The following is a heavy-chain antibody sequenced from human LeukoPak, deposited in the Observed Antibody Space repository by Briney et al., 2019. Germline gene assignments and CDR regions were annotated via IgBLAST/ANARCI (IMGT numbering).Heavy chain of an antibody. V-gene: IGHV3-23*01. J-gene: IGHJ6*02. CDR2: ISGSGGST. CDR1: GFTFSSYA. CDR3: AKDTRRDIVATFVYYYYGMDV. D-gene: IGHD5-12*01. Sequence: ASLRLSCAASGFTFSSYAMSWVRQAPGKGLEWVSAISGSGGSTYYADSVKGRFTISRDNSKNTLYLQMNSLRAEDTAVYYCAKDTRRDIVATFVYYYYGMDVWGQGTTVTVSS.